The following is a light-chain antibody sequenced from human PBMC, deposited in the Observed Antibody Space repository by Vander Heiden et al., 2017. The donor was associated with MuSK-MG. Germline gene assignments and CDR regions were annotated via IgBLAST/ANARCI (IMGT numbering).Light chain of an antibody. Sequence: QSALPHPASVSGSPGQSLTLSCTGTSSDVGGYNYVSWYQQHPGKAPKLMRYDVSNRPSGVSNRGSGSKSGNTVSLTISGLQAEDEADYYCSSYTSSSTSVFGGGTKLTVL. CDR1: SSDVGGYNY. CDR3: SSYTSSSTSV. CDR2: DVS. J-gene: IGLJ2*01. V-gene: IGLV2-14*01.